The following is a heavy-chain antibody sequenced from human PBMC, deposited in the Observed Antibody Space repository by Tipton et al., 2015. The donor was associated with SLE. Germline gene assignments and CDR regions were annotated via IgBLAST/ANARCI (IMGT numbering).Heavy chain of an antibody. J-gene: IGHJ3*02. V-gene: IGHV4-59*01. CDR3: ARDGSSTSYPRDAFDI. CDR1: GGSFSGYY. D-gene: IGHD2-2*01. CDR2: IYYSGST. Sequence: TLSLTCAVYGGSFSGYYWSWIRQPPGKGLEWMGYIYYSGSTNYNPSLKSRVTISVDTSKNQFSLKLSSVTAADTAVYYCARDGSSTSYPRDAFDIWGQGTMVTVSS.